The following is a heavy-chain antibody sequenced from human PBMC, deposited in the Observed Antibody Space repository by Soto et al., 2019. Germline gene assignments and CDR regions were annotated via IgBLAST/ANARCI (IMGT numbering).Heavy chain of an antibody. CDR1: DGAINSETYY. Sequence: SETLSLTCNVPDGAINSETYYWAWIRQPPGKGLEWIGSIYYSGTTYYNPSLKSRVTISVDTSKNQFSLRLSSVTAADTAVYYCARHGNGYSYGMDVWGQGTTVTVSS. V-gene: IGHV4-39*01. CDR3: ARHGNGYSYGMDV. J-gene: IGHJ6*02. CDR2: IYYSGTT. D-gene: IGHD2-21*01.